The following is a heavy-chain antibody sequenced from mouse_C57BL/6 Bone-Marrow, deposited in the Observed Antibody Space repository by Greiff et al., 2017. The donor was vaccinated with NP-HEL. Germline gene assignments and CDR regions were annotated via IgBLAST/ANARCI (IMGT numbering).Heavy chain of an antibody. J-gene: IGHJ3*01. CDR3: ARSYGVFAY. V-gene: IGHV14-2*01. CDR2: IDPEDGET. CDR1: GFNIKDYY. D-gene: IGHD1-1*01. Sequence: VQLKESGAELVKPGASVKLSCTASGFNIKDYYMHWVKQRTEQGLEWIGRIDPEDGETKYVPKFQGTATITADTSSNTAYLQLSSLTSEDTAVYYCARSYGVFAYWGQGTLVTVSA.